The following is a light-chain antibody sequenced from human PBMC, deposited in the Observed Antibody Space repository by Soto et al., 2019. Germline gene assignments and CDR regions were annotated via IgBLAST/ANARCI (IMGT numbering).Light chain of an antibody. Sequence: QSVLTQPPSVSGAPGQRVTISCTGSSSNIGAGYDVHWYQQLPGTAPKVLIYGNSDRPSGVPDRFSGSKSGTSASLAITGLQAEDEEDYYCKSYDSSLSVLYVFGTGTKLTVL. CDR3: KSYDSSLSVLYV. V-gene: IGLV1-40*01. CDR2: GNS. J-gene: IGLJ1*01. CDR1: SSNIGAGYD.